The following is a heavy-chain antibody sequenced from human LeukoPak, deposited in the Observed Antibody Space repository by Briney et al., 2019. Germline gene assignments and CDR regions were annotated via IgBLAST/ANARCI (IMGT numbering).Heavy chain of an antibody. Sequence: SQTLSLTCAISGDSVSSNSAAWNWIRQFPSRGLEWLGRTYYRSKWYNDYAVSVKSRITINPDTSKNQFSLQLNSVTPEDTAVYYCARDMRTLKLLWFGERPYWFDPWGQGTLAPSPQ. J-gene: IGHJ5*02. CDR2: TYYRSKWYN. D-gene: IGHD3-10*01. CDR1: GDSVSSNSAA. CDR3: ARDMRTLKLLWFGERPYWFDP. V-gene: IGHV6-1*01.